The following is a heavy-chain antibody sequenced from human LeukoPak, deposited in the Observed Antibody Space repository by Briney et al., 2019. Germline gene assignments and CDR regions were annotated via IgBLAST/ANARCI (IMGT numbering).Heavy chain of an antibody. V-gene: IGHV3-30*04. CDR1: GFTLSSYA. CDR3: ARAKGSGSYYRY. CDR2: ISYDGSNK. J-gene: IGHJ4*02. D-gene: IGHD3-10*01. Sequence: GGSLRLSCAASGFTLSSYAMHWVRQAPGKGLEWVAVISYDGSNKYYADSVKGRFTISRDNSKNTLYLQMNSLRAEDTAVYYCARAKGSGSYYRYWGQGTLVTVSS.